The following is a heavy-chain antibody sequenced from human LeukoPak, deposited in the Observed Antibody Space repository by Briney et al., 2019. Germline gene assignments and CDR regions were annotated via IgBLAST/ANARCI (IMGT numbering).Heavy chain of an antibody. CDR2: ISSNGVNT. Sequence: PGGSLRLSCSASGFTFSTYAMHWVRQAPGKGLEYVSAISSNGVNTYYADSVKGRFTISRDNSKNTLYLQMSGLRAEDTAVYYCVKATEGYCTSTSCLGLDPWGQGTLVTVSS. J-gene: IGHJ5*02. V-gene: IGHV3-64D*09. D-gene: IGHD2-2*01. CDR1: GFTFSTYA. CDR3: VKATEGYCTSTSCLGLDP.